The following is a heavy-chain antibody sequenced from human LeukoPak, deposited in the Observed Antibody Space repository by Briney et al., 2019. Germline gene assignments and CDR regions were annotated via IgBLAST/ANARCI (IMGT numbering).Heavy chain of an antibody. D-gene: IGHD3-22*01. CDR1: GYTFTGYY. CDR3: ARDLGVDYYDSSGYYSWFDP. CDR2: INPNSGGT. Sequence: ASVKVSCKASGYTFTGYYMHWVRQAPGQGLEWMGWINPNSGGTNYAQKLQGRVTMTTDTSTSTAYMELRSLRSDDTAVYYCARDLGVDYYDSSGYYSWFDPWGQGTLVTVSS. J-gene: IGHJ5*02. V-gene: IGHV1-2*02.